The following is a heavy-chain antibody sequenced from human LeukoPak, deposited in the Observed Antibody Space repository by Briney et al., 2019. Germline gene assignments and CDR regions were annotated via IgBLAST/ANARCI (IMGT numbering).Heavy chain of an antibody. D-gene: IGHD4-17*01. Sequence: GGSLRLSCAASGFTFSSYTMNWVRQAPGKGLEWVSSISRSNSYIYYADSVKGRFTISRDNAKNSLYLQMNSLRVEDTAVYHCARDRDGDYESYYYGMDVWGQGTTVTVSS. CDR2: ISRSNSYI. CDR1: GFTFSSYT. V-gene: IGHV3-21*06. J-gene: IGHJ6*02. CDR3: ARDRDGDYESYYYGMDV.